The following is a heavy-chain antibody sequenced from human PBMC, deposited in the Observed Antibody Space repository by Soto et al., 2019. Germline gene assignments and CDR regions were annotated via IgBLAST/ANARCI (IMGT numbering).Heavy chain of an antibody. CDR3: VRELSRGWFDP. CDR2: SYFSGGT. J-gene: IGHJ5*02. D-gene: IGHD3-16*01. CDR1: NDSISSYY. V-gene: IGHV4-59*01. Sequence: PSETLSLTCTVSNDSISSYYWSWIRQPPGKGLEWIGYSYFSGGTEYNPSLKGRVTISVDRSRNQFSLKLTSVTAADTAVYYCVRELSRGWFDPWGPGTRVTVSS.